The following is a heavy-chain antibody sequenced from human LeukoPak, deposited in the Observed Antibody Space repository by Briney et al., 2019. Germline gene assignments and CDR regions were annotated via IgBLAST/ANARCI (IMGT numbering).Heavy chain of an antibody. V-gene: IGHV3-30*04. D-gene: IGHD3-10*01. CDR1: GFIFSNYA. Sequence: GGSLRLSCAASGFIFSNYAMHWVRQAPGKGLEWVAVISSDGTNKDYADSVKGRFSISRDNSKNTLYLQMNRLRADDTAVYYCARDRSQEFDPWGQGTLVTVSS. CDR2: ISSDGTNK. CDR3: ARDRSQEFDP. J-gene: IGHJ5*02.